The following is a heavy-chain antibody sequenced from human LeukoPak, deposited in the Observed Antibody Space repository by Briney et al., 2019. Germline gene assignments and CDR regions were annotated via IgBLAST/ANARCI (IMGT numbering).Heavy chain of an antibody. CDR1: GFTFSSYG. J-gene: IGHJ4*02. D-gene: IGHD2-15*01. CDR2: ISYDGSNK. CDR3: AKDRDIVVVVAATALDY. Sequence: GRSLRLSCAASGFTFSSYGMHWVRQAPGKGLEWVAVISYDGSNKYYADSVKGRLTISRDNSKNTLYLQMNSLRAEDTAVYYCAKDRDIVVVVAATALDYWGQGTLVTVSS. V-gene: IGHV3-30*18.